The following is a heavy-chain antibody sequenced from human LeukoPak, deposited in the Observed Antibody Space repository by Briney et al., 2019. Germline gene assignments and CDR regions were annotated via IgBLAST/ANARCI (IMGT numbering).Heavy chain of an antibody. J-gene: IGHJ4*02. CDR3: ARHCGSSWQKPFDY. Sequence: SETLSLTCTVSGGSISSYYWSWIRQPPGKGLEWIGYINYSGSTNYNPSLKSRVTISVDTSKNQFFLKLSSVTVADTAVYYCARHCGSSWQKPFDYWGQGTLVTVSS. V-gene: IGHV4-59*08. CDR1: GGSISSYY. CDR2: INYSGST. D-gene: IGHD6-13*01.